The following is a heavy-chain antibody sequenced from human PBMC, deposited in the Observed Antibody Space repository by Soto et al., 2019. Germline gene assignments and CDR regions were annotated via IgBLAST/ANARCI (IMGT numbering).Heavy chain of an antibody. V-gene: IGHV1-58*01. Sequence: SVKVSCKASGFTFTSSAVQWVRQARGQRLEWIGGIVAGSGNANYAQKFQGRVTITTDESTSTAYMELSSLRSEDTAVYYCARGIQLWLNWFDPWGQGTLVTVSS. CDR3: ARGIQLWLNWFDP. D-gene: IGHD5-18*01. J-gene: IGHJ5*02. CDR2: IVAGSGNA. CDR1: GFTFTSSA.